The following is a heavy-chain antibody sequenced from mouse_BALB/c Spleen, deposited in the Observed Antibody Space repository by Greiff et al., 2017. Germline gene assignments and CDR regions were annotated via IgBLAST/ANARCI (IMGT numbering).Heavy chain of an antibody. CDR2: ISSGGSYT. CDR1: GFTFSSYA. Sequence: EVQLVESGGGLVKPGGSLKLSCAASGFTFSSYAMSWVRQSPGKRLEWVAEISSGGSYTYYPDTLTGRFTISRDNAKNTLYLEMSSLRSEDTAMFYCESVASSWFAYWGQGTLVTVSA. J-gene: IGHJ3*01. CDR3: ESVASSWFAY. V-gene: IGHV5-9-4*01.